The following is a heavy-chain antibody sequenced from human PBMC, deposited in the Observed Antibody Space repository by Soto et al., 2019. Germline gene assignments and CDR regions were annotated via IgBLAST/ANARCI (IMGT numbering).Heavy chain of an antibody. CDR3: AKDLDRYYDSSGLGY. J-gene: IGHJ4*02. CDR1: GFTFSSYG. V-gene: IGHV3-30*18. Sequence: QVQLVESGGGVVQPGRSLRLSCAASGFTFSSYGMHWVRQAPGKGLEWVAVISYDGSSKYYADSVKGRFTISRDNSKNTLYLQMNSLRAEDTAVYYCAKDLDRYYDSSGLGYWGQGTLVTVSS. D-gene: IGHD3-22*01. CDR2: ISYDGSSK.